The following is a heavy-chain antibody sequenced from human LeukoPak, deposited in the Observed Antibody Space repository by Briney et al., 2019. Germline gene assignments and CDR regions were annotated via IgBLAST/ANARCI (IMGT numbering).Heavy chain of an antibody. J-gene: IGHJ4*02. CDR2: IYYNCII. CDR3: SRQPTERRGALASNFDY. Sequence: PSETLSVTRRVSGGLIPTSIHYWAWLRQPPGKGLEWIACIYYNCIIYYDASLERRVTMSVDKSRNQFSLRLRSVSAADTSVYFCSRQPTERRGALASNFDYWGQGMLATVSS. D-gene: IGHD3-10*01. V-gene: IGHV4-39*01. CDR1: GGLIPTSIHY.